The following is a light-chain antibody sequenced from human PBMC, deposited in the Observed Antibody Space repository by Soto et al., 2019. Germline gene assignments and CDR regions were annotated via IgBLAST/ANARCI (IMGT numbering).Light chain of an antibody. CDR2: AAS. CDR3: QHYYSYSET. J-gene: IGKJ1*01. Sequence: DTPISHTPLTLSGHVEDRVTITCGASQTISSWLAWYQQKPGKAPKLLIYAASTLQSGVPSRFSGSGSGTEFTLTISSLQSEDFATYYCQHYYSYSETFGQGSKVDNK. CDR1: QTISSW. V-gene: IGKV1-5*01.